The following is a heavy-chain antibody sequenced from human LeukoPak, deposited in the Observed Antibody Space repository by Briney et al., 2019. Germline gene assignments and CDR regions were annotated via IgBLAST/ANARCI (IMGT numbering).Heavy chain of an antibody. D-gene: IGHD5-18*01. CDR2: ISAYNGNT. CDR3: ARNGYSYGSVLYYYYGTDV. CDR1: GYTFTSYG. Sequence: ASVKVSCKASGYTFTSYGISWVRQAPGQGLEWMGWISAYNGNTNYAQKLQGRVTMTTDTSTSTAYMELRSLRSDDTAVYYCARNGYSYGSVLYYYYGTDVWGQGTTVTVSS. J-gene: IGHJ6*02. V-gene: IGHV1-18*01.